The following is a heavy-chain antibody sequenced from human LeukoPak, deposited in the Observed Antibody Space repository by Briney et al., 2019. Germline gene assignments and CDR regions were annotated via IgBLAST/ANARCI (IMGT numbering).Heavy chain of an antibody. V-gene: IGHV3-33*06. CDR2: IWYDGSNK. Sequence: GGSLRLSCAASGFTFSSYGMHWVRQAPGKGLEWVAVIWYDGSNKYYADSVKGRFTISRDNSKNTLYLQMNSLRAEDTAVYYCAKGSIVGATDDAFDIWGQGTMVTVSS. CDR1: GFTFSSYG. CDR3: AKGSIVGATDDAFDI. D-gene: IGHD1-26*01. J-gene: IGHJ3*02.